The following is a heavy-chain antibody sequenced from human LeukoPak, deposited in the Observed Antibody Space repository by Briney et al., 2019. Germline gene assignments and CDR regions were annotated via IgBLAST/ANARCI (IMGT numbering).Heavy chain of an antibody. J-gene: IGHJ5*02. CDR3: ARDVWAGAAAGTGSTFDP. Sequence: AGGSLRLSCAASGFTFSSYAMSWVRQAPGKGLEWVSAISGSGGSTYYADSVKGRFTISRDNSKNTLYLQMNSLRVEDTALYYCARDVWAGAAAGTGSTFDPWGQGTLVTVSS. V-gene: IGHV3-23*01. CDR2: ISGSGGST. D-gene: IGHD6-13*01. CDR1: GFTFSSYA.